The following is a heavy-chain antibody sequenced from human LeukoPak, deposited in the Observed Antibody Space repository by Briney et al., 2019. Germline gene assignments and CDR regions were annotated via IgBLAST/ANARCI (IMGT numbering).Heavy chain of an antibody. CDR3: ARGLGLVRGVIITSFDY. V-gene: IGHV1-8*01. CDR1: GYTFTSYD. CDR2: MNPNSGNT. Sequence: ASVKVSCKASGYTFTSYDINWVRQATGQGLEWMGWMNPNSGNTGYAQKFQGRVTMTRNTSISTAYMELSSPRSEDTAVYYCARGLGLVRGVIITSFDYWGQGTLVTVSS. J-gene: IGHJ4*02. D-gene: IGHD3-10*01.